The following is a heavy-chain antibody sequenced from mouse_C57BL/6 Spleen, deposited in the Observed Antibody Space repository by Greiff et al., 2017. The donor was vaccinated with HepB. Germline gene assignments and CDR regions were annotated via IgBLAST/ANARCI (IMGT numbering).Heavy chain of an antibody. D-gene: IGHD1-1*02. V-gene: IGHV1-82*01. CDR3: ARSTMGFEFAY. CDR2: IYPGDGDT. CDR1: GYAFSSSW. Sequence: QVQLKESGPELVKPGASVKISCKASGYAFSSSWMNWVKQRPGKGLEWIGRIYPGDGDTDYNGKFKGKATLTADKSSSTAYMQLSSLTSEDSAVYFCARSTMGFEFAYWGQGTLVTVSA. J-gene: IGHJ3*01.